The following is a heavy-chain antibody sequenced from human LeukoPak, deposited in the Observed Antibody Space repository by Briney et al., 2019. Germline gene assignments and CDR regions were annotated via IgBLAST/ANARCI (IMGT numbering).Heavy chain of an antibody. CDR1: GFTFSSYA. D-gene: IGHD2-15*01. CDR3: AKVVAATLFYYPFDY. CDR2: ISRSGGST. J-gene: IGHJ4*02. Sequence: GGSLRLSFAPSGFTFSSYAMSWVRQAQGKGLEWVSGISRSGGSTYYADSVKGRFTISSDNSKNTLYLQMNSLRAEDTAVYYCAKVVAATLFYYPFDYWGQGTLVTVSS. V-gene: IGHV3-23*01.